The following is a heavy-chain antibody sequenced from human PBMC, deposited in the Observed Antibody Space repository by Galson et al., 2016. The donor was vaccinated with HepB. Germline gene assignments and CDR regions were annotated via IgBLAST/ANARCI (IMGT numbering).Heavy chain of an antibody. V-gene: IGHV1-18*01. CDR1: GYTFNSHG. CDR2: ISADNGDT. D-gene: IGHD3-10*01. CDR3: ARITMVRVVLSRNPRHYAYNAMDV. Sequence: SVKVSCKASGYTFNSHGISWVRQAPGQGLEWMGWISADNGDTKYAQKLQGRVTMTTDTSTSTAYMELRSLLSDDTAVYYCARITMVRVVLSRNPRHYAYNAMDVWGQGTTVTVS. J-gene: IGHJ6*02.